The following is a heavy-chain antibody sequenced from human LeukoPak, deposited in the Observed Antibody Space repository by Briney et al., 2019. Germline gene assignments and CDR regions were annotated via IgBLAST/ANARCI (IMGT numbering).Heavy chain of an antibody. J-gene: IGHJ6*04. CDR2: ISAYNGNT. CDR1: GYTFTSYG. CDR3: ARGQRSWYVGDYYYYGMDV. V-gene: IGHV1-18*04. Sequence: GASVKVSCKASGYTFTSYGISWVRQAPGQGLEWMGWISAYNGNTNYAQKLQGRVTMTTDTSTSTAYMELRSLRSDDTAVYYCARGQRSWYVGDYYYYGMDVWGKGTPVTVSS. D-gene: IGHD6-13*01.